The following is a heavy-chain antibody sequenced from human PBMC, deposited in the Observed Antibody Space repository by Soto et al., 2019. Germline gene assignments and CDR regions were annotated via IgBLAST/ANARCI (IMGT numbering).Heavy chain of an antibody. V-gene: IGHV3-48*02. D-gene: IGHD2-2*01. CDR2: ISSSSSTI. CDR1: GFTFSSYS. CDR3: ARKAGFRGYCSSTSCFYYGMDV. Sequence: PGGSLRLSCAASGFTFSSYSMNWVRQAPGKGLEWVPYISSSSSTIYYADSVKGRFTISRDNAKNSLYLQMNSLRDEDTAVYYCARKAGFRGYCSSTSCFYYGMDVWGQGTTVTVSS. J-gene: IGHJ6*02.